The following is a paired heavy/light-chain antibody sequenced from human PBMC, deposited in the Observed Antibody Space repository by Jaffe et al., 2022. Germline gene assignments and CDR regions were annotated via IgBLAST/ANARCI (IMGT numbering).Light chain of an antibody. CDR1: QGISSY. J-gene: IGKJ2*01. CDR2: AAS. V-gene: IGKV1-9*01. CDR3: QQLNSYPLYT. Sequence: DIQLTQSPSFLSASVGDRVTITCRASQGISSYLAWYQQKPGKAPKLLIYAASTLQSGVPSRFSGSGSGTEFTLTISSLQPEDFATYYCQQLNSYPLYTFGQGTKLEIK.
Heavy chain of an antibody. CDR3: AKDTDRPMPYYYGSGYFDY. D-gene: IGHD3-10*01. J-gene: IGHJ4*02. CDR2: ISGSGGST. Sequence: EVQLLESGGGLVQPGGSLRLSCAASGFTFSSYAMSWVRQAPGKGLEWVSAISGSGGSTYYADSVKGRFTISRDNSKNTLYLQMNSLRAEDTAVYYCAKDTDRPMPYYYGSGYFDYWGQGTLVTVSS. V-gene: IGHV3-23*01. CDR1: GFTFSSYA.